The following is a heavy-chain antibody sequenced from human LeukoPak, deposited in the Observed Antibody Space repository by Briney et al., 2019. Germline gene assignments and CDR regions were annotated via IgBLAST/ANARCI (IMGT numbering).Heavy chain of an antibody. D-gene: IGHD1-26*01. Sequence: ASVKVSCKVSGYTLTELSMHWVRQAPGKGLEWMGGFDPEDGETIYAQKFQGRVTMTEDTSTDTAYMELSSLRSEDTAVYYCATAFGGSSLVGATPPGVYFDYWGQGTLVTVSS. CDR2: FDPEDGET. CDR3: ATAFGGSSLVGATPPGVYFDY. J-gene: IGHJ4*02. CDR1: GYTLTELS. V-gene: IGHV1-24*01.